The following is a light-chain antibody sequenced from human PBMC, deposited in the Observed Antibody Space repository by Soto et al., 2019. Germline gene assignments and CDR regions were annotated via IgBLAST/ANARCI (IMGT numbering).Light chain of an antibody. CDR1: QGINNY. CDR2: AAS. Sequence: DFQMTQSPSSLSASVGDRVTITCRASQGINNYLAWYQQKPGKVPKLLIYAASALNSGVPSGFSGSGSGTVSPPTSSRLQPEDAASYYCQKYIEAPKTFGQGTKLEIK. V-gene: IGKV1-27*01. CDR3: QKYIEAPKT. J-gene: IGKJ2*01.